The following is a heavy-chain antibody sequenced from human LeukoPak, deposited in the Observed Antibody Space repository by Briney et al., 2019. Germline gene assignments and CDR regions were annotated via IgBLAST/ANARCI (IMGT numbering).Heavy chain of an antibody. CDR3: ARHESLLLWFGELSPFLDY. CDR1: GGSISSSSYY. CDR2: IYYSGST. Sequence: SGPGLVKPXETLSLTCTVSGGSISSSSYYWGWIRQPPGKGLEWIGSIYYSGSTYYNPSLKSRVTISVDTSKNQFSLKLSSVTAADTAVYYCARHESLLLWFGELSPFLDYWGQGTLVTVSS. D-gene: IGHD3-10*01. J-gene: IGHJ4*02. V-gene: IGHV4-39*01.